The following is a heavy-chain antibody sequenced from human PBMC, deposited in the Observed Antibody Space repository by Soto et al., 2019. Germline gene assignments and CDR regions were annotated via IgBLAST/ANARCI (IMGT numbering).Heavy chain of an antibody. V-gene: IGHV4-39*01. CDR2: VYYNENT. J-gene: IGHJ5*02. CDR3: ARRERYYGSPGWFDP. CDR1: GGSISSFTYY. D-gene: IGHD3-10*01. Sequence: ERLSRTCSVSGGSISSFTYYWGWIRQPPGKGLEWIGTVYYNENTYYNPSLKSRVTITVDTAKNQFSLKLRSVTAADTAMYFCARRERYYGSPGWFDPWGPGTLVTVYS.